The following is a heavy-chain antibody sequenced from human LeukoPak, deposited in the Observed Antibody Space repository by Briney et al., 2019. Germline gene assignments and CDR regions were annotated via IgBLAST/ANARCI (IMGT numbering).Heavy chain of an antibody. V-gene: IGHV4-59*01. CDR2: ISYSGST. D-gene: IGHD3-16*01. CDR1: GDSISNYY. J-gene: IGHJ4*02. Sequence: SETLSLTCTVSGDSISNYYWSWIRQPPGKGLEWIGYISYSGSTNYNTSLKSRVTISVDTSKNQFSLKVSAVTAADTAVYYCARVGRGDYVWGSYSFDYWGQGTLVTVSS. CDR3: ARVGRGDYVWGSYSFDY.